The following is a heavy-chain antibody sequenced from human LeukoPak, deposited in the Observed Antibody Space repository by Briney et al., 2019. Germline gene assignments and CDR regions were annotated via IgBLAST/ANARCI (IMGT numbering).Heavy chain of an antibody. V-gene: IGHV3-23*01. CDR3: AKVPYENYYYYMDV. D-gene: IGHD3-22*01. J-gene: IGHJ6*03. Sequence: GGSLRLSCAASGFTFSNYGMTWVRQAPGKGLEWVSAISGSGGITHYADSVKGRFTISRDNFKNTLYMQMDSLRAEDTAVYYCAKVPYENYYYYMDVWGKGTTVTVSS. CDR2: ISGSGGIT. CDR1: GFTFSNYG.